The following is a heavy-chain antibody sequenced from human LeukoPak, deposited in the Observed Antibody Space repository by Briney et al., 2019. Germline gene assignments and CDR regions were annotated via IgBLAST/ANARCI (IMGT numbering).Heavy chain of an antibody. CDR3: ARHLGSSPADDAFDI. Sequence: SETLSLTCTVSGGSISSSSYCWGWIRQPPGKGPEWIGSIYYSGSTYYNPSLKSRVAISVDTSKNQFSLKLSSVTAADTAVYYCARHLGSSPADDAFDIWGQGTMVTVSS. J-gene: IGHJ3*02. V-gene: IGHV4-39*01. D-gene: IGHD1-26*01. CDR2: IYYSGST. CDR1: GGSISSSSYC.